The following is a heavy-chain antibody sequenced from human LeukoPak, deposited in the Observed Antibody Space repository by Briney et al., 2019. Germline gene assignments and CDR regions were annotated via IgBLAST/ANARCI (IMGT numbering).Heavy chain of an antibody. CDR2: INSDGSEG. V-gene: IGHV3-7*03. Sequence: GGSLRLSCAVSGFTFSGFWMSWSRQAPGKGLEWVASINSDGSEGYYADVVKGRFTISRDNAKNSLYLQINSLRAEDTAVYYCARSSYSSTSSVWGQGTMVTVSS. CDR3: ARSSYSSTSSV. D-gene: IGHD6-6*01. CDR1: GFTFSGFW. J-gene: IGHJ3*01.